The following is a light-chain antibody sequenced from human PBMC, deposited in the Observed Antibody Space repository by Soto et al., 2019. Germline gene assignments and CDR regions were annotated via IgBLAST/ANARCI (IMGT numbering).Light chain of an antibody. CDR1: QAIRND. Sequence: AIQMTQSPSPLSASVGDRVTITCRASQAIRNDLGWYQQKPGKAPKLLIYFASTLQSGVPSRFSGSGSGTDFTLTISSLQPEDFATYYCLQDYNYPPTFGQGTKVDIK. V-gene: IGKV1-6*02. CDR3: LQDYNYPPT. CDR2: FAS. J-gene: IGKJ1*01.